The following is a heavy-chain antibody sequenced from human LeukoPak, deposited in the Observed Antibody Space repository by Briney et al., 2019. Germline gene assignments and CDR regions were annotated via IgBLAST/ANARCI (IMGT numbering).Heavy chain of an antibody. Sequence: GSSVKVSCKASGGTFSSYAISWVRHAPGQGLEWMGGTIPILNTVAYAQKFQGRVTINTGGSTSTARMELSSPGSEDTAVYYCARREGDNTYGYYFDDWGQGTLVTVSS. D-gene: IGHD5-18*01. CDR1: GGTFSSYA. J-gene: IGHJ4*02. CDR3: ARREGDNTYGYYFDD. CDR2: TIPILNTV. V-gene: IGHV1-69*05.